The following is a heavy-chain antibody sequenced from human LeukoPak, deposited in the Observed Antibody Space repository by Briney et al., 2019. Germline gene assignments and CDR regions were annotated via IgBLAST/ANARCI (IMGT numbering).Heavy chain of an antibody. CDR2: ISGSGGST. D-gene: IGHD1-14*01. Sequence: GGSLRLSCAASGFTFSTYAMSWVRQAPGKGLDGVSAISGSGGSTYYAGSVKGRFTISRDNSKNTLYLQMTSLRAEDTAVYYCARKHYCDYWGQGTLVTVSS. V-gene: IGHV3-23*01. CDR3: ARKHYCDY. CDR1: GFTFSTYA. J-gene: IGHJ4*02.